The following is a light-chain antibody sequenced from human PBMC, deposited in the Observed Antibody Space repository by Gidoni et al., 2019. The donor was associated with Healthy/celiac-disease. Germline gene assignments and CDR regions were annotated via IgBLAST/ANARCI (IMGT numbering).Light chain of an antibody. CDR3: QQYYSTPLT. V-gene: IGKV4-1*01. J-gene: IGKJ4*01. CDR1: PSVLYSSNTKNY. CDR2: WAS. Sequence: DIVMTQSPYSLAVSLGERATINCKSSPSVLYSSNTKNYLAWYQQKPGQPPKLLIYWASTRESGVPDRFSGSGSGTDFTLTISSLQAEDVAVYYCQQYYSTPLTFGGGTKVEIK.